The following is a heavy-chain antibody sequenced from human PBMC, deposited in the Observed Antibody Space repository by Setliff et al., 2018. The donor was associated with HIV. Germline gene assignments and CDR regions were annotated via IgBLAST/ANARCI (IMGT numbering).Heavy chain of an antibody. V-gene: IGHV3-21*01. D-gene: IGHD1-26*01. CDR3: AAVFTGEPGRSLDY. CDR1: GFPFRSYW. CDR2: ISSSGSYI. J-gene: IGHJ4*02. Sequence: GGSLRLSCAASGFPFRSYWMAWVRQAPGKGLEWVASISSSGSYIHFADSVKGRFTISRDNAKNSQYLLMSDLRAEDTAVYYCAAVFTGEPGRSLDYWGQGTPVTVSS.